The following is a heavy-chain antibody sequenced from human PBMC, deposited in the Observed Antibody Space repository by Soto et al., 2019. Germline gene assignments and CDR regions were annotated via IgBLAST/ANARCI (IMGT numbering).Heavy chain of an antibody. D-gene: IGHD2-15*01. CDR2: ISNRGDT. V-gene: IGHV3-66*01. Sequence: EVHLVESGGGLVQPGGSLRLSCTASGFIVSDTYVNWVRQAAGKGLEWVSVISNRGDTHYADSVRGRFSLSRDISDNTLHLQMNNLRVEDTAVYYCAREPRYCRGGSCSITGDAYDIWGQGTMVTVSS. CDR3: AREPRYCRGGSCSITGDAYDI. CDR1: GFIVSDTY. J-gene: IGHJ3*02.